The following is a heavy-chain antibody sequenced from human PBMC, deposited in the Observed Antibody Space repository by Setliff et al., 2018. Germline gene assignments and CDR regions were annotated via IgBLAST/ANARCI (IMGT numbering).Heavy chain of an antibody. D-gene: IGHD3-9*01. CDR1: RFTFSNYW. J-gene: IGHJ4*02. V-gene: IGHV3-7*01. CDR3: ARDSTRYFDWLDDFDY. Sequence: GGSLRLSCAASRFTFSNYWMSWVRQAPGKGLEWVANIKEDGSEKYYVDSVKGRFTISRDNAKNSLDLQMNSLRGEDTAVYYCARDSTRYFDWLDDFDYWGQGTLVTVSS. CDR2: IKEDGSEK.